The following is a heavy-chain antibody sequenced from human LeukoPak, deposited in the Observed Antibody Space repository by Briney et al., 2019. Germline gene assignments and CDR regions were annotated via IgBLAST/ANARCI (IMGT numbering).Heavy chain of an antibody. CDR3: ARVGQQLGPWYCYYGMDV. D-gene: IGHD6-13*01. V-gene: IGHV4-59*01. CDR2: IYYSGST. Sequence: SETLSLTCTVSGGSISSYYWSWIRQPPGKGLEWIGYIYYSGSTNYNPSLKSRVTISVDTSKNQFSLKLSSVTAADTAVYYCARVGQQLGPWYCYYGMDVWGKGTMVTVSS. J-gene: IGHJ6*04. CDR1: GGSISSYY.